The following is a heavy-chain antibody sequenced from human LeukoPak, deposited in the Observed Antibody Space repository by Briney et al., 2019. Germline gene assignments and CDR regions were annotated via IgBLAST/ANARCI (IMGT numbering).Heavy chain of an antibody. J-gene: IGHJ4*02. V-gene: IGHV1-69*13. CDR1: GGTFSSYA. CDR3: ARTEDSSGYLDY. CDR2: IIPIFGTA. Sequence: GASVKVSCKASGGTFSSYAISWVRQAPGQGLEWMGGIIPIFGTANYAQKFQGRVTITADESTSTAYMELSSLRSEDTAVYYCARTEDSSGYLDYWGQGTWSPSPQ. D-gene: IGHD3-22*01.